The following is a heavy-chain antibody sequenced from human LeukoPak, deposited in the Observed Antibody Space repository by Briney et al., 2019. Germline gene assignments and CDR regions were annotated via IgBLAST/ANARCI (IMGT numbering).Heavy chain of an antibody. CDR3: ASAYCSSTSCPIDY. D-gene: IGHD2-2*01. Sequence: SETLSLTCTVSGGSISSYYWSWIRQPPGKGLEWIGYIYYSGSTNYNPSLKSRVTISVDTSKNQFSPKLSSVTAADTAVYYCASAYCSSTSCPIDYWGQGTLVTVSS. V-gene: IGHV4-59*01. J-gene: IGHJ4*02. CDR2: IYYSGST. CDR1: GGSISSYY.